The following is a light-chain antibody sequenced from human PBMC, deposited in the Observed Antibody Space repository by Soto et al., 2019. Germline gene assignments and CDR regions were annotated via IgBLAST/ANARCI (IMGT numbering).Light chain of an antibody. J-gene: IGKJ2*01. Sequence: DIQLTQSPSFLSASVGDRVTITCRASQAISSYLAWYQQKPGKAPNLLIYAASTLQSGVPSRFSGSGSGTEFTLTISSLQPEDFATYYCQQLNTYPPYTFGQGTKLEIK. CDR2: AAS. CDR1: QAISSY. CDR3: QQLNTYPPYT. V-gene: IGKV1-9*01.